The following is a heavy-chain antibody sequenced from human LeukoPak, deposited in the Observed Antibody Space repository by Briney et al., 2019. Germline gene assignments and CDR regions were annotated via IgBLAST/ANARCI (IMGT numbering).Heavy chain of an antibody. V-gene: IGHV3-30-3*01. J-gene: IGHJ4*02. CDR1: GFTFSSYA. CDR2: ISYDGSNK. D-gene: IGHD5-12*01. CDR3: ASLGGYGYGNY. Sequence: GSLRLSCAASGFTFSSYAMHWVRQAPGKGLEWVAVISYDGSNKYYADSVKGRFTISRDNSKNTLYLQMNSLRAEDTAVYYCASLGGYGYGNYWGQGTLDTVSS.